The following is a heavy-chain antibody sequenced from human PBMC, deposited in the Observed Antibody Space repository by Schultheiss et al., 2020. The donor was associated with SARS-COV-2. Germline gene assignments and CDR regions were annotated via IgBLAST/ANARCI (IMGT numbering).Heavy chain of an antibody. V-gene: IGHV4-34*01. CDR2: INHSGST. CDR1: GGSFSGYY. CDR3: ARGRFLEWLPEDY. D-gene: IGHD3-3*01. J-gene: IGHJ4*02. Sequence: SETLSLTCAVYGGSFSGYYWSWIRQPPGKGLEWIGEINHSGSTNYNPSLKSRVTISIDTSKNQFSLKLSSVTAADTAVYYCARGRFLEWLPEDYWGQGTLVTVSS.